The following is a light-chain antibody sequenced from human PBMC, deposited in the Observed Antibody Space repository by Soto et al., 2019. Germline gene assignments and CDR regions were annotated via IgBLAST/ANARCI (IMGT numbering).Light chain of an antibody. V-gene: IGKV1-5*01. J-gene: IGKJ2*01. Sequence: DIQMTQSPSTLSASVGDRVTITCRASQSISTWLVWYQQKPGKAPKVLIYDASSLQSGVPSRFSGHGSGTDFTLNSSSLQPDDSAIYYCQQYKTYTTFGQGTKLEIK. CDR2: DAS. CDR1: QSISTW. CDR3: QQYKTYTT.